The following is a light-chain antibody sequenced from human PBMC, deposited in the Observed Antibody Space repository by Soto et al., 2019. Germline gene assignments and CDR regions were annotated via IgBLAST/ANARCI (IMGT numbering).Light chain of an antibody. Sequence: QSVLTQPASVSGSPGQSITISCTGTSSDVGGYNYVSWYQQHPGKAPKLMIYDVSNRPSGVSNRFSGSKSGNTASLTISGLQAEDEAEYYCSSYTSSSTTLYVFGTGTK. CDR1: SSDVGGYNY. CDR3: SSYTSSSTTLYV. CDR2: DVS. J-gene: IGLJ1*01. V-gene: IGLV2-14*01.